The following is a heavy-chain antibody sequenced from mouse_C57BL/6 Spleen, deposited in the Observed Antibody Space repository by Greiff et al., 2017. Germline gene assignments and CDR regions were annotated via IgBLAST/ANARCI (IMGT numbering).Heavy chain of an antibody. V-gene: IGHV3-6*01. J-gene: IGHJ2*01. CDR2: ISYDGSN. CDR3: ASSGGDGYPLDY. CDR1: GYSITSGYY. Sequence: QSGPGLVKPSQSLSLTCSVTGYSITSGYYWNWIRQFPGNKLEWMGYISYDGSNNYNPSLKNRISITRDTSKNQFFLKLHSVTTEDTATYYCASSGGDGYPLDYWGQGTPLTVSS. D-gene: IGHD2-3*01.